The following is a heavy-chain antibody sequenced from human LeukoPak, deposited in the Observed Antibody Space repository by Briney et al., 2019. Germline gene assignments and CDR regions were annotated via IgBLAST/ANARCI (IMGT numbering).Heavy chain of an antibody. D-gene: IGHD5-12*01. CDR3: ARVRYSGYDSGGAFDI. J-gene: IGHJ3*02. V-gene: IGHV1-2*02. CDR1: GGTFSSYA. Sequence: ASVKVSCKASGGTFSSYAISWVRQAPGQGLEWMGWINPNSGGTNYAQKFQGRVTMTRDTSISTAYMELSRLRSDDTAVYYCARVRYSGYDSGGAFDIWGQGTMVTVSS. CDR2: INPNSGGT.